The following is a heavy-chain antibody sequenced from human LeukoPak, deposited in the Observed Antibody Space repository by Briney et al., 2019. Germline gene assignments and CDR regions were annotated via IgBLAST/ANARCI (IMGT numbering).Heavy chain of an antibody. Sequence: GGSLRLSCAPSGFTFSRHGMHWVRQAPGKGLEWVAIISNDGSRKYYGHSVEGRFTISRDNSKNTLYQQMDSLRAEDTAVYYCARDRAWNYFDYWGQGTLVTVSS. CDR1: GFTFSRHG. D-gene: IGHD3-3*01. CDR3: ARDRAWNYFDY. V-gene: IGHV3-30*03. CDR2: ISNDGSRK. J-gene: IGHJ4*02.